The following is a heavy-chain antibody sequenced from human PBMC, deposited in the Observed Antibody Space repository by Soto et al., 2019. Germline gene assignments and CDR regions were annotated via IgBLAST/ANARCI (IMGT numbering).Heavy chain of an antibody. CDR3: AKDTWSGGSCSICF. V-gene: IGHV3-23*01. CDR2: ISGSGGST. D-gene: IGHD2-15*01. J-gene: IGHJ4*02. Sequence: GGSLRLSCVASGFTFSSYAMSWVRQAPGKGLEWVSAISGSGGSTYYADSVKGRFTISRDNSKNTLYLQMNSLRAEDTAVYYCAKDTWSGGSCSICFWGQGTLVTVSS. CDR1: GFTFSSYA.